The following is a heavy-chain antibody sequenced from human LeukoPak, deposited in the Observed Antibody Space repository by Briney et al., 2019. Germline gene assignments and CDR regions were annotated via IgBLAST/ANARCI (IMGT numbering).Heavy chain of an antibody. Sequence: SETLSLTCAVYGGSFSGYYWSWIRQPPGKGLECIGEINHSGSTNYNPSLKSRVTISVDTSKNQFSLKLSSVTAADTAVYYCARDDTAAAGTLFDYWGQGTLVTVPS. CDR2: INHSGST. CDR1: GGSFSGYY. V-gene: IGHV4-34*01. CDR3: ARDDTAAAGTLFDY. D-gene: IGHD6-13*01. J-gene: IGHJ4*02.